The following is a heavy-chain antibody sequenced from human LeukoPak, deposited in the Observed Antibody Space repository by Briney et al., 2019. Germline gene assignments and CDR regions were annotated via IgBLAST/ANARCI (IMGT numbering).Heavy chain of an antibody. CDR1: GYTFIGCY. Sequence: ASVKVSCKAFGYTFIGCYMHWIRQAPGQGLEWMGWVDPNSGGTNYAQKFQGRVTMTRDTSINTAYMELSSLRSDDTAVYYCARDTSGGARLGYWGQGTLVTVSS. CDR2: VDPNSGGT. D-gene: IGHD3-16*01. J-gene: IGHJ4*02. CDR3: ARDTSGGARLGY. V-gene: IGHV1-2*02.